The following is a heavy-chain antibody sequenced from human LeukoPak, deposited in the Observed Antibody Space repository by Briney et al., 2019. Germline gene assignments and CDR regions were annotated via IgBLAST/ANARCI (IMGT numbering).Heavy chain of an antibody. CDR2: ISAYNGNT. CDR3: AREFHVPYYDILTGYYIYWFDP. V-gene: IGHV1-18*01. CDR1: GYTFTGYG. J-gene: IGHJ5*02. Sequence: ASVKVSCKASGYTFTGYGISWVRQAPGQGLEWMGWISAYNGNTNYAQKLQGRVTMTTDTSTSTAYMELRSLRSDDTAVYYCAREFHVPYYDILTGYYIYWFDPWGQGTLVTVSS. D-gene: IGHD3-9*01.